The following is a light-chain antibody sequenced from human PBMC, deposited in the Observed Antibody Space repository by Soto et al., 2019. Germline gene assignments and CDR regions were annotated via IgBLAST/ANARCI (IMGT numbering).Light chain of an antibody. CDR3: QQYATSPLT. Sequence: EIVLTQSPGTLSLSPGERATLSCRASQSVSSDYLAWYQQKPGQTPKVLIYRASSRATGIPDRFSGSGSGTDFTLTISRLEPEDFALYYCQQYATSPLTFGGGTKVDIK. J-gene: IGKJ4*01. CDR1: QSVSSDY. CDR2: RAS. V-gene: IGKV3-20*01.